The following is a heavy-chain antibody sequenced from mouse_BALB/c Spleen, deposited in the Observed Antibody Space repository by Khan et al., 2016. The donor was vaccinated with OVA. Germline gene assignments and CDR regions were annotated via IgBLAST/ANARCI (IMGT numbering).Heavy chain of an antibody. J-gene: IGHJ3*01. V-gene: IGHV1-4*01. CDR3: VGDGAYHRNDGWFAY. Sequence: QVRLKESGAELARPGASVKMSCKASGYTFTSYTIHWIKLRPGQGLEWIGYINPSNGYTNYNQKFKDKATLTADKSSTTAYMQLSSLTSEDSAVHYCVGDGAYHRNDGWFAYWGQGTLVTVSA. CDR1: GYTFTSYT. D-gene: IGHD2-14*01. CDR2: INPSNGYT.